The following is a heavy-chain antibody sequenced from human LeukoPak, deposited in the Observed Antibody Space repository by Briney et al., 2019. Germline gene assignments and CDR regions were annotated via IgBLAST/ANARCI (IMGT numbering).Heavy chain of an antibody. Sequence: GGSLRLSCAASGFIFRNFAMIWVRQAPGKGLEWVSGISGSGFSTYYADSVKGRFTISRDNSKNTLYLEMSSLRAEDTAVYYCARDAWEIDAFDVWGQGTMVTVSS. CDR1: GFIFRNFA. J-gene: IGHJ3*01. CDR2: ISGSGFST. D-gene: IGHD1-26*01. CDR3: ARDAWEIDAFDV. V-gene: IGHV3-23*01.